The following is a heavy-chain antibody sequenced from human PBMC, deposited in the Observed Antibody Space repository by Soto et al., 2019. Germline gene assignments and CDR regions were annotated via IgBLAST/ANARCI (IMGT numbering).Heavy chain of an antibody. V-gene: IGHV3-15*01. CDR3: TTPARVTTTPYYYYYGMDV. D-gene: IGHD4-17*01. Sequence: SGGSLRLSCAASGFTFSNAWMSWVRQAPGKGLEWVGRIKSKTDGGTTDYAAPVKGRFTISRDDSKNTLYLQMNSLKTEDTAVYYCTTPARVTTTPYYYYYGMDVWGQGTTVTVSS. CDR2: IKSKTDGGTT. CDR1: GFTFSNAW. J-gene: IGHJ6*02.